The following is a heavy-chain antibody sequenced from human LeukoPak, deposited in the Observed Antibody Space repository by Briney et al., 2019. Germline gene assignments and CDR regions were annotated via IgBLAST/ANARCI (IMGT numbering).Heavy chain of an antibody. Sequence: SETLSLTCTDPGGSISSYYWSWIRQPPGKGLEWIGYIYYSGSTNYNPSLKSRVTISVDTSKNQFSLKLSSVTAADTAVYYCARRGYSSGWSYGMDVWGQGTTVTVSS. CDR1: GGSISSYY. CDR3: ARRGYSSGWSYGMDV. J-gene: IGHJ6*02. D-gene: IGHD6-19*01. V-gene: IGHV4-59*08. CDR2: IYYSGST.